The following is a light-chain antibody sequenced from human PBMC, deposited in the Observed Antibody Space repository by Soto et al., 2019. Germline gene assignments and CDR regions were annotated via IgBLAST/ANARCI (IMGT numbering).Light chain of an antibody. J-gene: IGKJ5*01. V-gene: IGKV1-5*03. CDR3: QQYNSYSIS. Sequence: DIQMTQSPSTLSASVGDRVTITCRASQSISGWLAWYQQTPGKAPKLLIYKASTLESGVPSRFSGSGSGTEFTLTISSLQPDDFATYHCQQYNSYSISFGQGTRLEIK. CDR2: KAS. CDR1: QSISGW.